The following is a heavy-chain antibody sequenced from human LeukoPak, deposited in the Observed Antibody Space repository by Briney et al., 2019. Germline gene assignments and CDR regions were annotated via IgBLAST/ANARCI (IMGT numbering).Heavy chain of an antibody. Sequence: PGGSLRLSCAASGFTFSSYAMSWVRQAPGKGLEWVSAISGSGGSTYCADSVKGRFTISRDNSKNTLYLQMNSLRAEDTAVYYCAKDAGYCSGGSCYLNWFDPWGQGTLVTVSS. V-gene: IGHV3-23*01. CDR3: AKDAGYCSGGSCYLNWFDP. CDR2: ISGSGGST. J-gene: IGHJ5*02. D-gene: IGHD2-15*01. CDR1: GFTFSSYA.